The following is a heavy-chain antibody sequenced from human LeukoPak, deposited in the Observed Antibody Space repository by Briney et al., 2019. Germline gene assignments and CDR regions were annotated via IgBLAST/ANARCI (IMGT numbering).Heavy chain of an antibody. CDR1: GGTFSSFA. CDR2: IIPIFGTA. D-gene: IGHD5-18*01. CDR3: ARDDRGYSYGRYFDY. J-gene: IGHJ4*02. V-gene: IGHV1-69*13. Sequence: SVKVSCKASGGTFSSFAISWVRQAPGQGLEWMGGIIPIFGTANYAQKFQGRVTITADESTSTAYMELSSLRSEDTAVYYCARDDRGYSYGRYFDYWGQGTLVTVSS.